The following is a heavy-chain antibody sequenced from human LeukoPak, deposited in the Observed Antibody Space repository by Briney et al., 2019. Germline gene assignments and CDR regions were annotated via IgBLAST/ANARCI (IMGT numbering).Heavy chain of an antibody. Sequence: SETLSLTCTVSGGSISSYYWSWIRQPPGKGLEWIGYIYYSGSTNYNPSLKSRVTISVDTSENQFSLKLSSVTAADTAVYYCARDQGEWLVQGDWYFDLWGRGTLVTVSS. CDR1: GGSISSYY. CDR3: ARDQGEWLVQGDWYFDL. D-gene: IGHD6-19*01. CDR2: IYYSGST. V-gene: IGHV4-59*01. J-gene: IGHJ2*01.